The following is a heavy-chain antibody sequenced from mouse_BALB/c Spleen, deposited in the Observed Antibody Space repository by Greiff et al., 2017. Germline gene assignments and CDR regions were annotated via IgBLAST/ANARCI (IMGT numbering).Heavy chain of an antibody. V-gene: IGHV2-6-7*01. J-gene: IGHJ4*01. Sequence: VKLVESGPGLVAPSQSLSITCTVSGFSLTGYGVNWVRQPPGKGLEWLGMIWGDGSTDYNAAFISRLSISKDNSKSQVFFKMNSLQANDTAIYYCARTVVDYYAMDYWGQGTSVTVSS. CDR3: ARTVVDYYAMDY. CDR2: IWGDGST. CDR1: GFSLTGYG. D-gene: IGHD1-1*01.